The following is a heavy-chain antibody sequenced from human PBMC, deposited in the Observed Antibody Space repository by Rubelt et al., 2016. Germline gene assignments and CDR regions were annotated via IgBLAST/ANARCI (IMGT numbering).Heavy chain of an antibody. CDR3: ARVGIYGYDQ. D-gene: IGHD3-16*01. CDR2: ITGNGRST. V-gene: IGHV3-64*01. CDR1: GFTFSSYS. J-gene: IGHJ4*02. Sequence: EVQLVESGGGLVQPGGSLRLSCAASGFTFSSYSMHWVRQAPAKGLEFVSAITGNGRSTYYGNVEGSFTISKDNSKNTLYLQMGGLRPEDTAMYFCARVGIYGYDQWGQGTPVTVSS.